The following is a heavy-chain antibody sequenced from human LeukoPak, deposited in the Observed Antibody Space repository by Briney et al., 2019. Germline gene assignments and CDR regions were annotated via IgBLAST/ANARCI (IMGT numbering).Heavy chain of an antibody. CDR3: AKNRWFGELLRGGFDY. CDR2: ISGSGGST. V-gene: IGHV3-23*01. D-gene: IGHD3-10*01. J-gene: IGHJ4*02. CDR1: GFTFSNYG. Sequence: GGSLRLSCAASGFTFSNYGMSWVRQAPGKGLEWVSGISGSGGSTYYADSVKGRFTISRDNSKNSLYLQMNSLRAEDTALYYCAKNRWFGELLRGGFDYWGQGTLVTVSS.